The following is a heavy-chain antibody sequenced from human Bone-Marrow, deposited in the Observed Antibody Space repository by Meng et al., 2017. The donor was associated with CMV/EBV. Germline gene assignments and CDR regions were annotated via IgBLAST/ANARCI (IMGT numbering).Heavy chain of an antibody. V-gene: IGHV3-21*04. Sequence: GESLKISCAASGFTFSSYAMHWVRQAPGKGLEWVSSISSSSSYIYYADSVKGRFTISRDNAKNSLYLQMNSLRAEDTAVYYCARIGSGWHDYYYGMDVWGQGTTVTVSS. D-gene: IGHD6-19*01. CDR3: ARIGSGWHDYYYGMDV. CDR2: ISSSSSYI. CDR1: GFTFSSYA. J-gene: IGHJ6*02.